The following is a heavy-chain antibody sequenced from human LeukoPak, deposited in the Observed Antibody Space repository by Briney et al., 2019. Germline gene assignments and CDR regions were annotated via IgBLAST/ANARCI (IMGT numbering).Heavy chain of an antibody. Sequence: SETLSLTCTVSGYSISSGYYWGWIRQPPGKGLEWIGSIYHSGSTYYNPSLKSRVTISVDTSKNQFSLKLSSVTAADTAVYYCARSRRGYSYGTKNWFDPWGQGTLVTVSS. CDR2: IYHSGST. J-gene: IGHJ5*02. CDR1: GYSISSGYY. V-gene: IGHV4-38-2*02. D-gene: IGHD5-18*01. CDR3: ARSRRGYSYGTKNWFDP.